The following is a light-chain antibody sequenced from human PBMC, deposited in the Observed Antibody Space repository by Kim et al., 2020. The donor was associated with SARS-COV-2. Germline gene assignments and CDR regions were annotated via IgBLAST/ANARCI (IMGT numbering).Light chain of an antibody. J-gene: IGLJ2*01. CDR3: QVWDSSTAV. V-gene: IGLV3-9*01. CDR1: NIGSKN. Sequence: SYELTQPLSVSVALGQTARITCGGNNIGSKNVHWYQQMPGQAPVLVIYRDSNRPSGIPERFSGSNSGNTATLTISRAQAGDEADYYCQVWDSSTAVFGGGTQLTVL. CDR2: RDS.